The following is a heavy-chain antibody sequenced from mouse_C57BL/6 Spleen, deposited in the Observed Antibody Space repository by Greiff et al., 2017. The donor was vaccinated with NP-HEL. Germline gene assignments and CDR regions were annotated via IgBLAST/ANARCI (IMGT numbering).Heavy chain of an antibody. D-gene: IGHD1-1*01. J-gene: IGHJ3*01. V-gene: IGHV1-61*01. CDR1: GYTFTSYW. CDR2: IYPSDSET. CDR3: ARSGYYYGSSFPFAY. Sequence: QVQLQQPGAELVRPGSSVKLSCKASGYTFTSYWMDWVKQRPGQGLEWIGNIYPSDSETHYNQKFKDKATLTVDKSSSTAYMQLSSLTSEDSAVYYCARSGYYYGSSFPFAYWGQGTLVTVSA.